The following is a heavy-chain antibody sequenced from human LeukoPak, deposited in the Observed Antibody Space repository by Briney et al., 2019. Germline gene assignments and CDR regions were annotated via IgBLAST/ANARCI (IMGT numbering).Heavy chain of an antibody. CDR2: IYYSGST. V-gene: IGHV4-59*08. Sequence: SETLSLTCAVYGGSFSGYYWSWIWQPPGKGLEWIGYIYYSGSTNYNPSLKSRVTISVDTSKNQFSLKLSSVTAADTAVYYCARIPDPYYYDSSGYYFDYWGQGTLVTVSS. J-gene: IGHJ4*02. CDR3: ARIPDPYYYDSSGYYFDY. D-gene: IGHD3-22*01. CDR1: GGSFSGYY.